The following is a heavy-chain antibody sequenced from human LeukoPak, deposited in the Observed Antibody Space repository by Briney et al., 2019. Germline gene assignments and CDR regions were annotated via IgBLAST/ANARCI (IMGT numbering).Heavy chain of an antibody. CDR3: ASGLSGTLRYMDV. CDR1: GGTFSASG. Sequence: SVKVSCKASGGTFSASGITWVRQAPGQGLEWMGGIIPMIGITNYAQKFQGRVTITADKSTSTAYMELSSLRSEDTALCYCASGLSGTLRYMDVWGRGTTVIVSS. CDR2: IIPMIGIT. D-gene: IGHD1-7*01. J-gene: IGHJ6*04. V-gene: IGHV1-69*17.